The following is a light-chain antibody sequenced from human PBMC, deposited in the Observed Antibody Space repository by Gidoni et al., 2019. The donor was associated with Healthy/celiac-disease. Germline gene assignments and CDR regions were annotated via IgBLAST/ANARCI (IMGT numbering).Light chain of an antibody. CDR1: QSLLHSNGYNS. V-gene: IGKV2-28*01. CDR3: MQALQTRLT. Sequence: DILMTQSPLSLPVTPGQPASISCRSSQSLLHSNGYNSLDWYLQKPGQSPQLLIYLGSNRASGVPDRFSGSGSGTDFTLKISRVEAEDVGVYYCMQALQTRLTFGGGTKVEIK. J-gene: IGKJ4*01. CDR2: LGS.